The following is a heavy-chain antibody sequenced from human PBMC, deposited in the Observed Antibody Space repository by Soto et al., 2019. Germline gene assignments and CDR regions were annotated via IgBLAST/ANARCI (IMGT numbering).Heavy chain of an antibody. CDR1: GFTFSSYG. J-gene: IGHJ6*02. Sequence: GGSLRLSCASSGFTFSSYGMHWVRQAPGKGLEWVAVIWYDGSNKYYADSVKGRFTISRDNSKNTLYLQMNGLRAEDTAVYYCARDAVRYYYGSGSYTSDYYYGMDVWGQGTKVTVS. V-gene: IGHV3-33*01. CDR3: ARDAVRYYYGSGSYTSDYYYGMDV. D-gene: IGHD3-10*01. CDR2: IWYDGSNK.